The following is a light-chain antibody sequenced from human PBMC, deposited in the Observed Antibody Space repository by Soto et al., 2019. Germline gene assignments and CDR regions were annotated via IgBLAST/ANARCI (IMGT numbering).Light chain of an antibody. CDR3: KQFHEWSRT. J-gene: IGKJ1*01. CDR1: QSISSK. CDR2: AAS. V-gene: IGKV3-15*01. Sequence: EIVMTQSPATLSVSPGEGATLSCRASQSISSKLAWYQQKPGQAPRLLIYAASTRATGVPARFSGSGSGTEFPLPLTSLQSQNFEIYYCKQFHEWSRTFRHGTQVEIK.